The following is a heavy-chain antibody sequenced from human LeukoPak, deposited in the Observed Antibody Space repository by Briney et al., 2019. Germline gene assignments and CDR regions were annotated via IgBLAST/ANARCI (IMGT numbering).Heavy chain of an antibody. Sequence: GGPLRLSCAASGFTFSDYYMSWIRQAPGKGLEWVSYISSSGSTIYYADSVKGRFTISRDNAKNSLYLQMNSLRAEDTAVYYCARVNSSSWYKVHYYYYMDVWGKGTTVTVSS. D-gene: IGHD6-13*01. V-gene: IGHV3-11*04. J-gene: IGHJ6*03. CDR2: ISSSGSTI. CDR1: GFTFSDYY. CDR3: ARVNSSSWYKVHYYYYMDV.